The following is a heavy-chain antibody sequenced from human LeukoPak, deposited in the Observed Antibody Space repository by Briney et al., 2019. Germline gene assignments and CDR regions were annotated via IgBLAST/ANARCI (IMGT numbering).Heavy chain of an antibody. CDR2: IYNTGRT. J-gene: IGHJ4*02. CDR1: GGFISSDGYY. Sequence: PSETLSLTCTVSGGFISSDGYYWSWIRQYPGKGLEWIGNIYNTGRTSYNPSLKSRVTISVDTSENGFSLKLTSVSVADTAVYYCARDGCSGGSCYTDYWGQGTLITVSS. D-gene: IGHD2-15*01. CDR3: ARDGCSGGSCYTDY. V-gene: IGHV4-31*03.